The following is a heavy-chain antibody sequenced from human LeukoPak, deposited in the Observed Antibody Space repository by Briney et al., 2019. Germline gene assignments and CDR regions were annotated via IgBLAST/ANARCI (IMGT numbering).Heavy chain of an antibody. D-gene: IGHD3-10*01. CDR3: ARNLWFGESSDAFDM. CDR1: GYTFTSYD. Sequence: ASVKVSCKASGYTFTSYDINWVRQATGQGLEWMGWMNPNSGNTGYAQKFQGRVTMTTDTSTNTAYMELRSLRSDDTAVYYCARNLWFGESSDAFDMWGQGTMVTVSS. CDR2: MNPNSGNT. V-gene: IGHV1-8*01. J-gene: IGHJ3*02.